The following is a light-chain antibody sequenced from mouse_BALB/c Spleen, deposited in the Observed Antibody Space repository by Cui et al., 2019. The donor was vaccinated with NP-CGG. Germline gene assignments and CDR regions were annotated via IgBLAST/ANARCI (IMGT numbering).Light chain of an antibody. Sequence: QEVVTQESALTTSPGETVTLTGRSSTGAVTTSNYANWVQEKPDHLFTGLIGGTHNRAPGVPARFSGSLIGDKAALTITGAQTEDEAIYFCALWYSNHWVFGGGTKLTVL. CDR1: TGAVTTSNY. CDR2: GTH. CDR3: ALWYSNHWV. V-gene: IGLV1*01. J-gene: IGLJ1*01.